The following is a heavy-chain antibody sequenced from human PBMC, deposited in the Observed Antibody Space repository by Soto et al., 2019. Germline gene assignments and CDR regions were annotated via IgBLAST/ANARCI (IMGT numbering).Heavy chain of an antibody. CDR2: ILHDGSAE. J-gene: IGHJ6*02. CDR1: GFTFTSYD. V-gene: IGHV3-30*03. CDR3: ARSRDGYSFYFYYGMDV. D-gene: IGHD4-4*01. Sequence: GGSLRLSCAASGFTFTSYDMHWVRQAPGKGLEWMALILHDGSAEYYADSVRGRFTISRDNSKSTLYLQMNSLRAEDTAVYYCARSRDGYSFYFYYGMDVWGQGTTVTVSS.